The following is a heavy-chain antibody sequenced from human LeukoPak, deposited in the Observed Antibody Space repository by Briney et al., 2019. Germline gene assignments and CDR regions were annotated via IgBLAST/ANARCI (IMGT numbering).Heavy chain of an antibody. CDR1: GGSISSSSYY. V-gene: IGHV4-39*07. CDR2: IYYSGST. J-gene: IGHJ4*02. D-gene: IGHD3-16*01. Sequence: PSETLSLTCTVSGGSISSSSYYWGWIRQPPGKGLEWIGNIYYSGSTYSNPSLKSRVTISVDTSKNQFSLKLSSVTAADTAVYYCARVWWSDYPPYYFDYWGQGTLVTVSS. CDR3: ARVWWSDYPPYYFDY.